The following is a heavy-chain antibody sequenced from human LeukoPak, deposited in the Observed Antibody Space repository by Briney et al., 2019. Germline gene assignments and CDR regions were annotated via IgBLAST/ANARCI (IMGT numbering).Heavy chain of an antibody. J-gene: IGHJ4*02. CDR3: ARHSGDGYNYIDY. CDR2: VSPGESDT. Sequence: GESLKISCKGSGSSFTNYWIAWVGQMPGKGLEWMGIVSPGESDTRYSPSFQGHATLYADTSITTASLQWSSLKASDTAMYYCARHSGDGYNYIDYWGQGTLVTLSS. CDR1: GSSFTNYW. V-gene: IGHV5-51*01. D-gene: IGHD5-24*01.